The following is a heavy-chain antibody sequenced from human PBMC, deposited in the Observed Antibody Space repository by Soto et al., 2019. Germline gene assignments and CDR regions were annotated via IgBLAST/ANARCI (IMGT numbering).Heavy chain of an antibody. CDR2: MNPNSANT. J-gene: IGHJ5*02. CDR1: GYAFGDYD. CDR3: ARMATYGTLNWFDP. Sequence: QVQLVQSGAEVQRPGASVKVSCRASGYAFGDYDISWVRQAPGQGLEWMGWMNPNSANTGYAQKFQGRVSMTSDMSISTAYMELRRLRPEDTAIYYCARMATYGTLNWFDPWGQGALVTVSS. V-gene: IGHV1-8*01. D-gene: IGHD1-1*01.